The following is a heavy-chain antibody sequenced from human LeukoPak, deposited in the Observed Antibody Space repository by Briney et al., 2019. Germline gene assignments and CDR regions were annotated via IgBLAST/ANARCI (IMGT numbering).Heavy chain of an antibody. Sequence: GGSLRLSCAASGFTFSSYSMNWVRQAPGKGVGWVSYISSSSSTIYYADSVKGRFTISRDNAKNSLYLQMNSLRAEDTAVYYCARVSNYDILTGLFYWGQGTLVTVSS. CDR2: ISSSSSTI. V-gene: IGHV3-48*01. J-gene: IGHJ4*02. D-gene: IGHD3-9*01. CDR1: GFTFSSYS. CDR3: ARVSNYDILTGLFY.